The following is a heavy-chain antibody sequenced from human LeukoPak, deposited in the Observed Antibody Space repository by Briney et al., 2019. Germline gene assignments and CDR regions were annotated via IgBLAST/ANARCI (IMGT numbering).Heavy chain of an antibody. D-gene: IGHD5-18*01. J-gene: IGHJ4*02. Sequence: GGSLRLSCAASGFTFSNYAMSWVRQAPGKGLEWVSAIGGSAGKTYYAGSVKGRFTISRDNSKNTLYLQMNSLRTEDTAIYYCASRGYNYDYVDYWGQGTLVTVSS. CDR2: IGGSAGKT. CDR3: ASRGYNYDYVDY. V-gene: IGHV3-23*01. CDR1: GFTFSNYA.